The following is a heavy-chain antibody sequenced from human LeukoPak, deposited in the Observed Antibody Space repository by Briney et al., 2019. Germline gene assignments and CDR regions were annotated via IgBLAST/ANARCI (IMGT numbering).Heavy chain of an antibody. CDR3: ARDGYYYDTSGYYRPFDY. CDR1: GFTFSSYA. CDR2: ISLTSNDI. J-gene: IGHJ4*02. D-gene: IGHD3-22*01. Sequence: GGSLRLSCAASGFTFSSYAMNWVRQAPGKGLEWVSSISLTSNDIYYAASVRGRFIISRDNAKNLLSLQMNSLRAEDTAVYYCARDGYYYDTSGYYRPFDYWGQGTLVTVSS. V-gene: IGHV3-21*01.